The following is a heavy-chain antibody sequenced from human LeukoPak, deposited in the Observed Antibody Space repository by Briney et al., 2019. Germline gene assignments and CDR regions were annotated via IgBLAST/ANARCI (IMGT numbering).Heavy chain of an antibody. CDR2: IYYSGST. CDR3: ARDYHPHGTTRAYFDY. Sequence: SSETLSLTCTVSGGSISSYYWSWIRQPPGKGLEWIGYIYYSGSTNYNPSLKSRVTISMDTSKNQFSLKLSSVTAADTAVYYCARDYHPHGTTRAYFDYWGQGTLVTVSS. D-gene: IGHD4-17*01. CDR1: GGSISSYY. V-gene: IGHV4-59*01. J-gene: IGHJ4*02.